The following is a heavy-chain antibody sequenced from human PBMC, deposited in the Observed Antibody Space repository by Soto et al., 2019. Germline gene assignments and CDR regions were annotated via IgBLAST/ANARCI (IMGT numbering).Heavy chain of an antibody. V-gene: IGHV1-69*02. D-gene: IGHD2-8*02. CDR3: ARATGGHDAGGNYMDV. CDR1: GGSLSSYP. J-gene: IGHJ6*03. Sequence: QVQLLQSGSEVKKPGSSVKVSCRASGGSLSSYPVTWVRQAPGQGLEWMGRIIPIVGLTNYAQEFQGRVTITADKSTSAADMELSSLRSDDTAVYYCARATGGHDAGGNYMDVWGKGTTVIVSS. CDR2: IIPIVGLT.